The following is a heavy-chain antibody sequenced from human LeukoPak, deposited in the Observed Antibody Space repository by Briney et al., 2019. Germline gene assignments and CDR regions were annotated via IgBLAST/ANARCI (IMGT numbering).Heavy chain of an antibody. D-gene: IGHD5-24*01. CDR1: GGSISTHY. J-gene: IGHJ6*03. CDR2: LYYNGNT. CDR3: ARLKGEMITIRPYYHYYMDV. V-gene: IGHV4-59*11. Sequence: SETLSLTCTVSGGSISTHYWTWLRQPPGKGLEWLGYLYYNGNTNYNPSLPSRLTISLNTSKNQFSLSLTSVTAADTAVYYCARLKGEMITIRPYYHYYMDVWGKGTTVTVSS.